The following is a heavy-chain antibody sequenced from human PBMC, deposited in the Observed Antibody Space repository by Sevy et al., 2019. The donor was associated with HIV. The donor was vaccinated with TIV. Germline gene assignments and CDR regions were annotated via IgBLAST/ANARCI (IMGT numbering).Heavy chain of an antibody. J-gene: IGHJ4*02. Sequence: GGSLRLSCVASGFTFSKYWLGWVRQAPGKGLEWVANIKQDAGQKYYVDSVKGRFTISRDNAKNSLYLQMNSLRAEDTAVYFCARDDGNYYFHYWGQGTLVTVSS. V-gene: IGHV3-7*01. CDR3: ARDDGNYYFHY. CDR2: IKQDAGQK. D-gene: IGHD1-7*01. CDR1: GFTFSKYW.